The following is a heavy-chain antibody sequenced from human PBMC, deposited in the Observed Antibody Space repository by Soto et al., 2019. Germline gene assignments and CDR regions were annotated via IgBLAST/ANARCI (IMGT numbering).Heavy chain of an antibody. D-gene: IGHD3-3*01. CDR2: ISGSGGST. CDR1: GFTFSSYA. Sequence: GGSLRLSCAASGFTFSSYAMSWVRQAPGKGLEWVSAISGSGGSTDYAAPVKGRFTISRDDSKNTLYLQMNSLKTEDTAVYYCTTQTDFWSGYYVDYWGQGTLVTV. CDR3: TTQTDFWSGYYVDY. V-gene: IGHV3-23*01. J-gene: IGHJ4*02.